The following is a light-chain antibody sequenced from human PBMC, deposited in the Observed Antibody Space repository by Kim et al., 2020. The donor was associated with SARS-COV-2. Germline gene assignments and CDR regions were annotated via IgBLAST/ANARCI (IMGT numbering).Light chain of an antibody. CDR3: QAWDNSAGV. CDR2: ASY. J-gene: IGLJ3*02. V-gene: IGLV3-1*01. CDR1: KKGEKN. Sequence: LSPGKTATIHSTGEKKGEKNAFLYQQKPGPAPVFVINASYRRASGIPERFSGSNSGNTATLTISGNQAMDEADYYCQAWDNSAGVFGGGTQLTVL.